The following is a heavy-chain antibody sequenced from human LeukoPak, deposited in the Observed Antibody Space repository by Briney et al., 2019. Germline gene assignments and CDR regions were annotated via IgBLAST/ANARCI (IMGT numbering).Heavy chain of an antibody. Sequence: SETLSLICTVSGGSISSYYWSWIRQPPGKGLEWIGYIYYGGSTNYNPSLKSRVTISVDTSKNQFSLKLGSVTAADTAVYYCARGYSSSWYPNYFDYWGQGTLVTVSS. CDR3: ARGYSSSWYPNYFDY. D-gene: IGHD6-13*01. J-gene: IGHJ4*02. CDR1: GGSISSYY. V-gene: IGHV4-59*01. CDR2: IYYGGST.